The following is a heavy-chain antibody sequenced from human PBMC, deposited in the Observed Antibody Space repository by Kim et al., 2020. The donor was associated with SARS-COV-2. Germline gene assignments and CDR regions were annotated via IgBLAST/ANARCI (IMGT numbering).Heavy chain of an antibody. Sequence: AQGFTGRFVFSLDTSVSTAYLQISSLKAEDTAVYYCARDRSGSYCYGMDVWGQGTTVTVSS. CDR3: ARDRSGSYCYGMDV. D-gene: IGHD3-3*01. V-gene: IGHV7-4-1*02. J-gene: IGHJ6*02.